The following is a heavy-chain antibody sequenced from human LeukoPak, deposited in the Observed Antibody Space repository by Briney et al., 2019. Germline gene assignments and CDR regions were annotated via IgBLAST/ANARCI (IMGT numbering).Heavy chain of an antibody. Sequence: GGSLRLSCAASGFTFSSYAMTWVRQAPGKGLEWVSTISAGGAGSTYYADSVKGRFTISRDNSKNTLYLLMNSLRAEDTAVYYCAKARFGWHGDSWGQGTLVTVSS. J-gene: IGHJ4*02. D-gene: IGHD6-19*01. V-gene: IGHV3-23*01. CDR1: GFTFSSYA. CDR2: ISAGGAGST. CDR3: AKARFGWHGDS.